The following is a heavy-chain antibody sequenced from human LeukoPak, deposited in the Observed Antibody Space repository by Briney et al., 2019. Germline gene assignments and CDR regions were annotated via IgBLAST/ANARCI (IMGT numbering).Heavy chain of an antibody. V-gene: IGHV3-48*04. CDR1: GFTFSSYS. CDR2: ISSSSSTI. D-gene: IGHD3-3*01. CDR3: AREMPPSQILFGDVT. Sequence: GGSLRLSCAASGFTFSSYSMNWVRQAPGKGLEWVSYISSSSSTIYYADSVKGRFTISRDNATNSLSLQMNSLGAEDPALYYCAREMPPSQILFGDVTWGQGTLVTVSS. J-gene: IGHJ5*02.